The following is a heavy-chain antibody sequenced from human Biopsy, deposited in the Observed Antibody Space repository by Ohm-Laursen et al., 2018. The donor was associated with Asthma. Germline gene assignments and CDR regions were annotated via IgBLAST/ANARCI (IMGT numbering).Heavy chain of an antibody. CDR2: ISWNSGNI. V-gene: IGHV3-9*01. J-gene: IGHJ4*01. CDR1: GFSFDDCA. Sequence: SLRLSCSASGFSFDDCAMHWVRQAPGKGLERVSSISWNSGNIDYAVSVKGRFTISRDNAKNSLYLQMQSLRPEDAAFYYCAKSADYYDSTDYLDFWGRGTLVTVSS. CDR3: AKSADYYDSTDYLDF. D-gene: IGHD3-22*01.